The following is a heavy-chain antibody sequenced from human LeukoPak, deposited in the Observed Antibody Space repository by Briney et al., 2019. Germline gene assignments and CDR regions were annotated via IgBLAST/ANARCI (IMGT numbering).Heavy chain of an antibody. V-gene: IGHV3-53*01. CDR3: ARGYYDFWSGTYFDY. CDR2: IYSGGST. Sequence: GGSLRLSCAASGFTVSSNYMSWVRQAPGKGLEWVSVIYSGGSTYYADPVKGRFTISRDNSKNTLYLQMNSLRAEDTAVYYCARGYYDFWSGTYFDYWGQGTLVTVSS. J-gene: IGHJ4*02. D-gene: IGHD3-3*01. CDR1: GFTVSSNY.